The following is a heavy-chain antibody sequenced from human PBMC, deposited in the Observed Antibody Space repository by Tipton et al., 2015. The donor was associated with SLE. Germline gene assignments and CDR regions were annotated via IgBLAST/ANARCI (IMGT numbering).Heavy chain of an antibody. J-gene: IGHJ4*02. CDR3: AREGAFDY. CDR1: GFTFSSYA. D-gene: IGHD1-26*01. Sequence: SLRLSCAASGFTFSSYAMHWVRQAPGKGLEWVAVISYDGSNKYYADSVKGRFTISRDNPKNTLYLQMNSLRAEDTAVYYCAREGAFDYWGQGTLVTVSS. V-gene: IGHV3-30-3*01. CDR2: ISYDGSNK.